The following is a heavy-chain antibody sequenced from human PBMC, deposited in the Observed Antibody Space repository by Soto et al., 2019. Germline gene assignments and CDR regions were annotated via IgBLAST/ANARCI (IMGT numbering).Heavy chain of an antibody. CDR3: ARGAGALNHPPPFNWFDP. CDR1: GFTFSSYS. J-gene: IGHJ5*02. D-gene: IGHD7-27*01. Sequence: GGSLRLSCAASGFTFSSYSMNWVRQAPGKGLEWVSSISSSSSYIYYADSVKGRFTISRDNAKNSLYLQMNSLRAEDTAVYYCARGAGALNHPPPFNWFDPWGQGTLVTVSS. V-gene: IGHV3-21*01. CDR2: ISSSSSYI.